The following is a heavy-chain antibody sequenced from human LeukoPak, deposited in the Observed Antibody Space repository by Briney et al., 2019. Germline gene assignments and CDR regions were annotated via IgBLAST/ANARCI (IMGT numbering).Heavy chain of an antibody. CDR1: GFIFSSYS. V-gene: IGHV3-21*01. CDR3: ASSTSRAGGPGGHSFDY. D-gene: IGHD2-2*01. CDR2: ISSSTSYM. Sequence: GGSLRLSCAASGFIFSSYSMNWVRQAPGKRLEWVTSISSSTSYMYYADSVKGRFTISRDNAKNSLYLQVNSLRADDTAVYYCASSTSRAGGPGGHSFDYWGQGTLVTVSS. J-gene: IGHJ4*02.